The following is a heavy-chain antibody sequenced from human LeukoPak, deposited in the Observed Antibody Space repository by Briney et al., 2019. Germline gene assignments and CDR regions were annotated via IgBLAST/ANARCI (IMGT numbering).Heavy chain of an antibody. CDR1: GGSISSYY. V-gene: IGHV4-4*07. CDR3: ARDSSGYPWGWFDP. D-gene: IGHD3-22*01. J-gene: IGHJ5*02. Sequence: SETLSLTCTVSGGSISSYYWSWIRQPAGKGLEWTGRIYTSGSTNYNPSLKSRVTMSVDTSKNQFSLKLSSVTAADTAVYYCARDSSGYPWGWFDPWGQGTLVTVSS. CDR2: IYTSGST.